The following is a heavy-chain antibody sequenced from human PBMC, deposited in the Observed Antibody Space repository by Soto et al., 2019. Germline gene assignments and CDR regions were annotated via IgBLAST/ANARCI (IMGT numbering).Heavy chain of an antibody. Sequence: ASVKVSCKASGYTFTGYYMHWVRQALGQGLEWMGWINPNSGGTNYAQKFQGRVTMTRDTSISTAYMELSRLRSDDTAVYYCAGEQWLVEEEYYYYGMDVWGQGTTVTVSS. V-gene: IGHV1-2*02. J-gene: IGHJ6*02. CDR1: GYTFTGYY. CDR3: AGEQWLVEEEYYYYGMDV. CDR2: INPNSGGT. D-gene: IGHD6-19*01.